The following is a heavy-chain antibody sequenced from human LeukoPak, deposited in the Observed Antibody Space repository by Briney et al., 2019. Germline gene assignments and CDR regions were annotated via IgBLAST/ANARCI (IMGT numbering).Heavy chain of an antibody. CDR3: ARVPGYSGNYFDY. D-gene: IGHD5-12*01. CDR1: GFTFSSNS. Sequence: GGSLRLSCAASGFTFSSNSMNWVRQAPGKGLEWVSSISGSTSYIYYADSVKGRFTISRDNAKNSLYLQMNGLRAEDTAIYFCARVPGYSGNYFDYWGQGILVTVSS. V-gene: IGHV3-21*06. J-gene: IGHJ4*02. CDR2: ISGSTSYI.